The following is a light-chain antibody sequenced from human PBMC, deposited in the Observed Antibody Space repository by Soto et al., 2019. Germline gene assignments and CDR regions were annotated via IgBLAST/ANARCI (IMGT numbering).Light chain of an antibody. J-gene: IGKJ5*01. CDR3: LQSDSDSPAT. V-gene: IGKV1-5*03. Sequence: IQITQSPSPLSASEGDRVTITCRASQSIGDWLAWYQQKPGKAPNLLIYKASSLESGVPSRFSGSGSGTEFTLTISSLQPDDVATYYCLQSDSDSPATFGQGTRLEIK. CDR2: KAS. CDR1: QSIGDW.